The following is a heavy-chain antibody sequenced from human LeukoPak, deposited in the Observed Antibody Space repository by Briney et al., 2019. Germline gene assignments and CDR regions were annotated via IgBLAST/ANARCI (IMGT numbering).Heavy chain of an antibody. CDR1: GGSISSSSYY. Sequence: ASETLSLTCTVSGGSISSSSYYWGWIRQPPGKGLEWIGSIYYSGSTYYNPSLKSRVTISVDTSKNQFSLKRSSVTAADTAVYYCARLVVITRYFDYWGQGTLVTVSS. V-gene: IGHV4-39*01. D-gene: IGHD3-22*01. CDR3: ARLVVITRYFDY. J-gene: IGHJ4*02. CDR2: IYYSGST.